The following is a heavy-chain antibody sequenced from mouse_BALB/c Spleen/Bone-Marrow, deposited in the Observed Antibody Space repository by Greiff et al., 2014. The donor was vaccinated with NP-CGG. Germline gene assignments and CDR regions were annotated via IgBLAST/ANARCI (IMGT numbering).Heavy chain of an antibody. Sequence: EVQVVESGGDLVKPGGSLKLSCAASGFTFSSYGMSWVRQTPDKRLEWVATISSGGSYTCYPDSVKGRFTISRDNAKNTLYLQMSSLKSEDTAMYYCARPTTVVATGGSFDYWGQGTTLTVSS. CDR2: ISSGGSYT. J-gene: IGHJ2*01. V-gene: IGHV5-6*01. CDR1: GFTFSSYG. CDR3: ARPTTVVATGGSFDY. D-gene: IGHD1-1*01.